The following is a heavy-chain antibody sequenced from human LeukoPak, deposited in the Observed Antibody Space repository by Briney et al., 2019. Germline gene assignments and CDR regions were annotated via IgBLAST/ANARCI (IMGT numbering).Heavy chain of an antibody. V-gene: IGHV3-23*01. CDR3: AKGSDYYGSGSPDY. J-gene: IGHJ4*02. CDR2: ISGSGGST. Sequence: PGGSLRLSCAASGFTFNFYGMSWVRQAPGKGLEWVSAISGSGGSTYYADSVKGRFTISRDNSKNTLYLQMNSLRAEDTAVYYCAKGSDYYGSGSPDYWGQGTLVTVSS. D-gene: IGHD3-10*01. CDR1: GFTFNFYG.